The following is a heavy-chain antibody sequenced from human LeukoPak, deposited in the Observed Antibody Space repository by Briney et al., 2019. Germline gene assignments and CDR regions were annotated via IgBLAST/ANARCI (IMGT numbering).Heavy chain of an antibody. CDR3: AKDACGGSTSCHLFDY. CDR1: GFTFRRYW. V-gene: IGHV3-74*01. Sequence: GGSLRLSCAASGFTFRRYWMHWVRQAPGKGPVWVSRINTDGSDTIYADSVKGRFTISRDNSKNTLYLQMNSLRAEDTAVYYCAKDACGGSTSCHLFDYWGQGTLVTVSS. D-gene: IGHD2-2*01. CDR2: INTDGSDT. J-gene: IGHJ4*02.